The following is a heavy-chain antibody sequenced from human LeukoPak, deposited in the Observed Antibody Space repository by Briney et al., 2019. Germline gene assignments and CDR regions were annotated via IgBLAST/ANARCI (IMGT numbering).Heavy chain of an antibody. CDR3: ARDRQGSGPRPPETNWFDP. CDR2: ISSYNGNT. J-gene: IGHJ5*02. D-gene: IGHD1-14*01. V-gene: IGHV1-18*01. Sequence: ASVKVSCKASGYTFTSYGITWVRQAPGQGLEWMGWISSYNGNTIYARNLQGRITMTTDTFTSTAYMELRSLISDDTAVCYCARDRQGSGPRPPETNWFDPWGQGTLVTVSS. CDR1: GYTFTSYG.